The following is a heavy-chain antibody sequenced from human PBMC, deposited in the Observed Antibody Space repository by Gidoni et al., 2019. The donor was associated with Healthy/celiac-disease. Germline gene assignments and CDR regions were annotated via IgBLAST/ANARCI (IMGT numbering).Heavy chain of an antibody. CDR3: TRVGSGSYPPNWFDP. CDR2: IRSKAYGGTT. D-gene: IGHD1-26*01. CDR1: GFTFGDYA. J-gene: IGHJ5*02. Sequence: EVQLVESGGGLVQPGRSLRLSCTASGFTFGDYAMSWVRQAPGKGLEWVGFIRSKAYGGTTEYAASVKGRFTISRDDSKSIAYLQMNSLKTEDTAVYYCTRVGSGSYPPNWFDPWGQGTLVTVSS. V-gene: IGHV3-49*04.